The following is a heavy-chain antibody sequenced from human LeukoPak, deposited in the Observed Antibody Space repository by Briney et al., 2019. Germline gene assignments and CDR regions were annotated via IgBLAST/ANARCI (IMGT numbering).Heavy chain of an antibody. CDR1: GFTFSSFG. CDR3: ARIKGYSSPFDY. CDR2: IRYDGTNK. V-gene: IGHV3-30*02. J-gene: IGHJ4*02. Sequence: PGGSLRFSCAASGFTFSSFGMHWVRQAPGKGLEWVAFIRYDGTNKYYADSLKGRFTISRDSSKSTLFLQMDSLRAEDTAVYYCARIKGYSSPFDYWGQGTLVTVSS. D-gene: IGHD2-15*01.